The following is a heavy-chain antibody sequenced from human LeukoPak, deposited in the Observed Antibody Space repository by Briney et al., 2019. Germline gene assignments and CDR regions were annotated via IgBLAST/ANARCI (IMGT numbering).Heavy chain of an antibody. CDR2: FDPEDGET. J-gene: IGHJ6*02. D-gene: IGHD1-7*01. CDR1: GYTLTELS. V-gene: IGHV1-24*01. CDR3: ATGSGLELRYYYGMDV. Sequence: VASVSVSCKVSGYTLTELSMHWVRQAPGKGVEWMGGFDPEDGETIYAQKFQGRVTMTEDTSTDTAYMELSSLRSEDTAVYYCATGSGLELRYYYGMDVWGQGTTVTVSS.